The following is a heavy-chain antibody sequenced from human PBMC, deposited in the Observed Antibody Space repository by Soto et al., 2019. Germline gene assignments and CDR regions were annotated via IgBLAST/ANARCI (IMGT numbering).Heavy chain of an antibody. CDR1: GYTFTNYW. Sequence: GESLKISCKGSGYTFTNYWIGWVRQMPGKDLEWMGIIYPGDSDTKYNPSFQGQVTISADKSITTTYLRWTSLKASDTAIYYCAASIFYYGMDVWGQGTTVTV. CDR3: AASIFYYGMDV. V-gene: IGHV5-51*01. CDR2: IYPGDSDT. J-gene: IGHJ6*02.